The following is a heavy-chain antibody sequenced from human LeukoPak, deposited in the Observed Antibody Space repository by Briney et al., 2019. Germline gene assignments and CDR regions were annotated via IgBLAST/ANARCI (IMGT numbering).Heavy chain of an antibody. CDR1: GFTFEDHA. D-gene: IGHD3-22*01. V-gene: IGHV3-9*01. Sequence: PGRSLRLPCVTSGFTFEDHAMHWVRQGPGKGLEWLAGISWKSNNIIYADSVRGRVTISRDNAKNSLFLQMNSLGVEDTALYYCARDFSNGYFRHFDFWGRGTQVTVSS. CDR2: ISWKSNNI. J-gene: IGHJ4*02. CDR3: ARDFSNGYFRHFDF.